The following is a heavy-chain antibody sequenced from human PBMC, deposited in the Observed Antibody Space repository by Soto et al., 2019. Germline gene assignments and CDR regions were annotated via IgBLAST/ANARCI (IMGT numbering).Heavy chain of an antibody. D-gene: IGHD2-2*01. CDR3: ARDLWVVPAASFDY. J-gene: IGHJ4*02. CDR1: GYSFTSYG. V-gene: IGHV1-18*01. Sequence: ASVKVSFKASGYSFTSYGISWVRQAPGQGLEWMGWISAYNGNTNYAQKLQGRVTMTTDTSTSTAYMELRSLRSDVTVVYFCARDLWVVPAASFDYWGQGTLVTVSS. CDR2: ISAYNGNT.